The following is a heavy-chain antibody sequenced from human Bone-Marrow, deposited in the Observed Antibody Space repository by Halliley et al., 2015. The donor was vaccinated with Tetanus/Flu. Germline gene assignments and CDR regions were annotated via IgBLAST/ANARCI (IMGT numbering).Heavy chain of an antibody. CDR1: EFTVSSNY. J-gene: IGHJ4*02. D-gene: IGHD1-26*01. CDR3: ASSSSGSYDY. CDR2: IYSGGNT. Sequence: QLVQSGGGLIQSGGSLRLSCAASEFTVSSNYMSWVRQAPGRGLEWVSHIYSGGNTYYADSVKGRFTISRDNSKNTVYLQMNSLRTEDTAVYYCASSSSGSYDYWGQGTLVTVSS. V-gene: IGHV3-53*01.